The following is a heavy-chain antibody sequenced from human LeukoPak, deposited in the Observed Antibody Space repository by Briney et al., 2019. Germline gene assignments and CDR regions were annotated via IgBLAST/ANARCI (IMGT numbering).Heavy chain of an antibody. J-gene: IGHJ6*03. Sequence: GESLRLSYAASGFTFSSFGMNWVRRAPGKALEWVSSFDSSTSYIYYADSVKGRFTISRDIAKNSLYPQMDSLRAEDTAVYYCARAGGGYPYYYYYYMDVWGKGTTVTVSS. V-gene: IGHV3-21*01. CDR3: ARAGGGYPYYYYYYMDV. D-gene: IGHD1-26*01. CDR2: FDSSTSYI. CDR1: GFTFSSFG.